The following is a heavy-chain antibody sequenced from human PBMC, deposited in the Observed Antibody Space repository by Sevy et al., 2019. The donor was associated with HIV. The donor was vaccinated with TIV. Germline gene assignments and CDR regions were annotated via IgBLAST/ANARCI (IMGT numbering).Heavy chain of an antibody. CDR1: GFTFSNYG. V-gene: IGHV3-30*02. Sequence: GGSLRLSCAASGFTFSNYGMHWVRQAPGKGLEWVAFIRYDGSNKYYADSVKGRFTISRDNSKNTLYLQMNSLRAEDTAVYYCAKDEGITIVQGVINAFDIWGQGTMVTVSS. CDR2: IRYDGSNK. CDR3: AKDEGITIVQGVINAFDI. D-gene: IGHD3-10*01. J-gene: IGHJ3*02.